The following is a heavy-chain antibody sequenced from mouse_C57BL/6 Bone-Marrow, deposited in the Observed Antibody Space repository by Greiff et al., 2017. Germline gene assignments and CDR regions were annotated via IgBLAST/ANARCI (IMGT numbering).Heavy chain of an antibody. CDR3: TVFYYDYSYYFDF. D-gene: IGHD2-4*01. Sequence: EVQLVESGAELVKPGASVKLSCTASGFNFNDYYIHWVKQRPEQGLEWIGRIDPEDGETKYAPKFQDKATITADTSSNTAYLQLSRLTSEDTAVYYCTVFYYDYSYYFDFWGQGTTLTVSS. CDR2: IDPEDGET. J-gene: IGHJ2*01. V-gene: IGHV14-2*01. CDR1: GFNFNDYY.